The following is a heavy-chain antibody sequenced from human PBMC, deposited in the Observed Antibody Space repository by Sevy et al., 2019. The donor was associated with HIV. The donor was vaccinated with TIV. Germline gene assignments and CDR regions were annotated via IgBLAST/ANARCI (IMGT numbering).Heavy chain of an antibody. Sequence: GGSLRLSCAASGFPVSSNYMSWVRQAPGKGLEWVSVIYSDGSTYHADSVKGRLTISRDNSKNTLYLQMNSLRVEDMAVYYCARGKSGYGYGLYYWGQGTLVTVSS. J-gene: IGHJ4*02. CDR1: GFPVSSNY. CDR2: IYSDGST. CDR3: ARGKSGYGYGLYY. D-gene: IGHD5-18*01. V-gene: IGHV3-66*01.